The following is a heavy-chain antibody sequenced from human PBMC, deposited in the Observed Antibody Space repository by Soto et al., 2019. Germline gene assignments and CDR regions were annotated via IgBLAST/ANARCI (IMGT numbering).Heavy chain of an antibody. CDR2: INSDGSGT. CDR1: GFTFSSYW. D-gene: IGHD1-26*01. V-gene: IGHV3-74*01. Sequence: EVQLVASGGGLVQPGGSLRLSCVASGFTFSSYWMQWVRQAPGKGLVWVSRINSDGSGTIYADSVKGRFIISRDDAKNTLYLQMDSLRAEDTGVYYCARDNGWGVLDYWGQGTLVTVSS. CDR3: ARDNGWGVLDY. J-gene: IGHJ4*02.